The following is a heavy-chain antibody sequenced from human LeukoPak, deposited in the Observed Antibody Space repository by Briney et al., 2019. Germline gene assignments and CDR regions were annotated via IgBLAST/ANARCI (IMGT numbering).Heavy chain of an antibody. Sequence: SETLSLTCAVYGGSFSGYYWSWIRQPPGKGLEWIGEINHSGSTNYNPSLKSRVTISVDTSKNQFSLQLSSVTAADTAVYYCARVRSFLSGSFDYWGQGTLVTVSS. CDR1: GGSFSGYY. CDR2: INHSGST. V-gene: IGHV4-34*01. J-gene: IGHJ4*02. D-gene: IGHD6-19*01. CDR3: ARVRSFLSGSFDY.